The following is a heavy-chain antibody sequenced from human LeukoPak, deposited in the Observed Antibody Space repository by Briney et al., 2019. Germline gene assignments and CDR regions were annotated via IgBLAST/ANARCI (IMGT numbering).Heavy chain of an antibody. J-gene: IGHJ4*02. CDR3: ARVVTPYFDY. D-gene: IGHD2-21*02. CDR2: IYHSGST. Sequence: SQTPSLTCTVSGGSISSGGYYWSWIRQPPGKGLEWIGYIYHSGSTYYNPSLKSRVTISVDRSKNQFSLKLSSVTAADTAVYYCARVVTPYFDYWGQGTLVTVSS. V-gene: IGHV4-30-2*01. CDR1: GGSISSGGYY.